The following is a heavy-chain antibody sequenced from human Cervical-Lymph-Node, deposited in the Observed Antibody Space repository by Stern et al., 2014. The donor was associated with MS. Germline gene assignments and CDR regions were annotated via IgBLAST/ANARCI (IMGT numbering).Heavy chain of an antibody. CDR1: GGSVSSGSYY. Sequence: QLQLQESGPGLVKPSQTLSLTCSVSGGSVSSGSYYWSWVRQPAGKGLQWIGRVYTTGSTDYNPSLKSRVTISQDTSKNQFSLTLSSVTAADTAVYYCATSFGGVPMFYWGQGTLVTVSS. CDR2: VYTTGST. D-gene: IGHD3-3*01. J-gene: IGHJ4*02. V-gene: IGHV4-61*02. CDR3: ATSFGGVPMFY.